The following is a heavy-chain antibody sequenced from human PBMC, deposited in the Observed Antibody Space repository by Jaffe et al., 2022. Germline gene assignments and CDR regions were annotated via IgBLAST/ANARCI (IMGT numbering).Heavy chain of an antibody. J-gene: IGHJ6*03. CDR2: INAGNGNT. CDR3: ARDEGSSSWYVYYMDV. CDR1: GYTFTSYA. D-gene: IGHD6-13*01. Sequence: QVQLVQSGAEVKKPGASVKVSCKASGYTFTSYAMHWVRQAPGQRLEWMGWINAGNGNTKYSQKFQGRVTITRDTSASTAYMELSSLRSEDTAVYYCARDEGSSSWYVYYMDVWGKGTTVTVSS. V-gene: IGHV1-3*01.